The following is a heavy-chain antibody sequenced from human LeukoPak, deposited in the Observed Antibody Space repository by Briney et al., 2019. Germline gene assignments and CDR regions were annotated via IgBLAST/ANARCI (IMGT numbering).Heavy chain of an antibody. CDR2: MNTNNGNT. V-gene: IGHV1-8*03. J-gene: IGHJ3*02. D-gene: IGHD3-3*01. CDR3: ARGPLSIFGVLDAFDI. Sequence: ASVKVSCKTSGYTFISYDVHWVRQASGQGLEWMGWMNTNNGNTGYGHKFQGRVTITRDTSISTVYMELNSLRSEDTAVYYCARGPLSIFGVLDAFDIWGQGTLVTVSS. CDR1: GYTFISYD.